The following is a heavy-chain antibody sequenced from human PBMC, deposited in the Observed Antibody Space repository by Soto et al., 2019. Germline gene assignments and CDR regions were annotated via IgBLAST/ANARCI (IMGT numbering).Heavy chain of an antibody. CDR1: GFSLTTSAVG. Sequence: QITLKESGPTLVKPTQTLTLTCTFSGFSLTTSAVGVVWIRQPPGKALECLALIYWDDDKRYNPSLKSSLTITKDTSKNQVVLTMNNMDTVDTATYYCAHSLVDILTAYYDGWFDPWGQGTLVTVSS. D-gene: IGHD3-9*01. CDR3: AHSLVDILTAYYDGWFDP. J-gene: IGHJ5*02. V-gene: IGHV2-5*02. CDR2: IYWDDDK.